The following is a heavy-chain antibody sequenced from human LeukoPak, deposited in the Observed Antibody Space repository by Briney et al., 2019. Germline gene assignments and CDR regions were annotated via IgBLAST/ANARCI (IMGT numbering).Heavy chain of an antibody. D-gene: IGHD3-16*01. Sequence: PGGSLRLSCATSGFTFVDYGLSWVRQAPGKGLEWVSAINWNGGITDYADSVKGRFAISRDNAKNSLYLQMDSLRAEDTALYYCARDRLGTSFGVSHFDSWGQGTLVTVSS. V-gene: IGHV3-20*04. CDR1: GFTFVDYG. J-gene: IGHJ4*02. CDR3: ARDRLGTSFGVSHFDS. CDR2: INWNGGIT.